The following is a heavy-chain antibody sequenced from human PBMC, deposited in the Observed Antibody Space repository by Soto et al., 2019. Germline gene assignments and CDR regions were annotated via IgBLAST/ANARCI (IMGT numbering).Heavy chain of an antibody. CDR1: GGSISSGDYY. CDR2: IYYSGST. V-gene: IGHV4-30-4*01. J-gene: IGHJ5*02. CDR3: ARALEDVIPADVKLDP. D-gene: IGHD1-1*01. Sequence: SETLSLTCTVSGGSISSGDYYWSWIRQPPGKGLEWIGNIYYSGSTYYNPSLKSRLTISVDTSKNQFSLRLLSVTAADTAVYYCARALEDVIPADVKLDPSGQGTMLTVYS.